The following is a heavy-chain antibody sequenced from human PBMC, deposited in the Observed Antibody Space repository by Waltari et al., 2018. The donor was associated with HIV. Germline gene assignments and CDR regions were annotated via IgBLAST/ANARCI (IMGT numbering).Heavy chain of an antibody. Sequence: QLQLQESGPGLVKPSETLSLTCTVSGGSISSSSYYWGWIRQPPGKGLEWIGSIYYSGSTYYNPSLKSRVTISVDTSKNQFSLKLSSVTAADTAVYYCARQLPKQQLYMGAFDIWGQGTMVTVSS. CDR2: IYYSGST. CDR3: ARQLPKQQLYMGAFDI. J-gene: IGHJ3*02. V-gene: IGHV4-39*01. CDR1: GGSISSSSYY. D-gene: IGHD6-13*01.